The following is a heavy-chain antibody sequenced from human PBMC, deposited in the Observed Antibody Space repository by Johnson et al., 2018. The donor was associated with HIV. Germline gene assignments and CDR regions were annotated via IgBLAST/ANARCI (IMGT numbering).Heavy chain of an antibody. D-gene: IGHD6-13*01. V-gene: IGHV3-30*02. J-gene: IGHJ3*02. Sequence: QVQLVESGGGVVQPGGSLRLSCAAYGFTFSSYGMHWLRQAPGKGLEWVAFIPYDGSDKYYAYSAKGRFTISRDNSKNPLYLQMNSLRAKDTAVYYCARDPRGYRSSWHDAFDIWGQGTMVTVSS. CDR3: ARDPRGYRSSWHDAFDI. CDR2: IPYDGSDK. CDR1: GFTFSSYG.